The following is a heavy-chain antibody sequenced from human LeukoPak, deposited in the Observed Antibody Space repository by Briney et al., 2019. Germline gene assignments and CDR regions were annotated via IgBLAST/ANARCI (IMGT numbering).Heavy chain of an antibody. CDR2: ISAHNGNT. D-gene: IGHD3-9*01. V-gene: IGHV1-18*01. J-gene: IGHJ6*03. CDR3: ARSYTYYDILTGYYFDYYYYYMDV. CDR1: GYTFTSYG. Sequence: ASVKVSCKASGYTFTSYGISWVRQAPGQGLEWMGWISAHNGNTNYAQKLQGRVTMTTDTSTSTAYMELRSLRSDDTAVYYCARSYTYYDILTGYYFDYYYYYMDVWGKGTTVTISS.